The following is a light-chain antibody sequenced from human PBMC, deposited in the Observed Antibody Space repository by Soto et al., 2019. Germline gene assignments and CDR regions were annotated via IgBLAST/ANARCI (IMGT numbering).Light chain of an antibody. J-gene: IGKJ1*01. CDR2: AAS. Sequence: DIQMTQSPSSLSASVGDRGTITCRASQSISSYLNWYQQKPGKAPKLLIYAASSLQSGVPSRFSGSGSGTDFTPTISSLQPEDFATYYCQQSSEATWTFGQRTKVDIK. CDR3: QQSSEATWT. V-gene: IGKV1-39*01. CDR1: QSISSY.